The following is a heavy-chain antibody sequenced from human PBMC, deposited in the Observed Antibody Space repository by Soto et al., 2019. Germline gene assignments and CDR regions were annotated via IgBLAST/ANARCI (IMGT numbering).Heavy chain of an antibody. CDR2: ISPKSGGT. D-gene: IGHD1-7*01. CDR3: GRGRSGELVVFY. V-gene: IGHV1-2*02. Sequence: QVQLVQSGAEVKESGASVKVSCKASGYTFTGYYIHWVRQAPGQGLEWVGEISPKSGGTRYAQKFQGRVTMTQDTSITTVYMELSNLSPDDTAVDYCGRGRSGELVVFYWGQGTLVTVHS. J-gene: IGHJ4*02. CDR1: GYTFTGYY.